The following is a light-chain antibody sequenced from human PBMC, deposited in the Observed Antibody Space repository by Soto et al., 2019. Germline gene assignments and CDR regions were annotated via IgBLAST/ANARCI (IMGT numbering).Light chain of an antibody. V-gene: IGLV2-23*01. CDR2: EGS. J-gene: IGLJ2*01. CDR3: CSYAGSSALL. CDR1: STDVGSHDL. Sequence: QSVLAQPASVSGSPGQSITISCTGISTDVGSHDLVSWYKHPPGKAPKLIIYEGSKRPSGVSNRFSGSKSGNTASLTISGLQAEDEADYYCCSYAGSSALLFGGGTKLTVL.